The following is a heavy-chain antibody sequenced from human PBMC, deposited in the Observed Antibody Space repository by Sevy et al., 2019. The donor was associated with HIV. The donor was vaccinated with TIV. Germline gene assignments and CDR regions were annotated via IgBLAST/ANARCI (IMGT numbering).Heavy chain of an antibody. CDR3: VKDSALIFGVVIAYFDY. D-gene: IGHD3-3*01. CDR2: ISSNGGST. CDR1: GFTFSSYA. J-gene: IGHJ4*02. Sequence: GRSLRLSCSASGFTFSSYAMHWVRQAPGKGLEYVSAISSNGGSTYYADSVKGRFTISRDNSKNTLYLQMSSLRAEDTAVYYCVKDSALIFGVVIAYFDYWGQGTLVTVSS. V-gene: IGHV3-64D*06.